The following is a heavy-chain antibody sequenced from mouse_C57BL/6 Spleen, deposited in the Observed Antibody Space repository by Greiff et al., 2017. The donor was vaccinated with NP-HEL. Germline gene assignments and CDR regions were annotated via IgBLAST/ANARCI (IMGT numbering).Heavy chain of an antibody. V-gene: IGHV1-26*01. CDR2: INPNNGGT. J-gene: IGHJ2*01. Sequence: EVKLQQSGPELVKPGASVKISCKASGYTFTDYYMNWVKQSHGKSLEWIGDINPNNGGTSYNQKFKGKATLTVDKSSSTAYMELRSLTSEDSAVYYCAELGRFDYWGQGTTLTVSS. CDR3: AELGRFDY. CDR1: GYTFTDYY. D-gene: IGHD4-1*01.